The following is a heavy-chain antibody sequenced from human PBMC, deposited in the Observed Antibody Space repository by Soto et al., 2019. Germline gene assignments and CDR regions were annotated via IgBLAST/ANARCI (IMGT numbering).Heavy chain of an antibody. CDR1: GFSLITSGVG. D-gene: IGHD1-7*01. Sequence: SGPTLVNPTQTLTLTCTFSGFSLITSGVGVGWIRQPPGKALEWLAFIYWDDDKRYSPSLRSRLTIAKDTSKNQVVLTMTEVDPVDTATYFCAHRRSGISQWNYGDFDFWGQGTQVTVSS. J-gene: IGHJ4*02. CDR2: IYWDDDK. CDR3: AHRRSGISQWNYGDFDF. V-gene: IGHV2-5*02.